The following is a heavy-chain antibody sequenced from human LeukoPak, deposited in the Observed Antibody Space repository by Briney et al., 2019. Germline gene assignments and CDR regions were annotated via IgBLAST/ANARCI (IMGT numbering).Heavy chain of an antibody. J-gene: IGHJ6*02. CDR2: IYTSGST. CDR1: GGSISSGSYY. CDR3: AKMSSSWTYYYGMDV. V-gene: IGHV4-61*02. D-gene: IGHD6-13*01. Sequence: SETLSLTCTVSGGSISSGSYYWSWIRQPAGKGLEWIGRIYTSGSTNYNPSLKSRVTISVDTSKNQFSLKLSSVTAADTAVYYCAKMSSSWTYYYGMDVWGQGTTVTVSS.